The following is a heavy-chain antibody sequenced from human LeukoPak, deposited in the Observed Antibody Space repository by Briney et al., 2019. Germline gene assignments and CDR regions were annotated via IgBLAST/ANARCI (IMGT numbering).Heavy chain of an antibody. Sequence: SETLSLTCAVYGGSFSGYYWSWIRQPPGKGLEWIGEINHSGSTNYNPSLKSPVTISIDTSRTQFSLRVYSVTAADTAIYYCGRLIVEPAPMYYYYIDVWGKGTTVTVSS. V-gene: IGHV4-34*01. D-gene: IGHD2-2*01. CDR3: GRLIVEPAPMYYYYIDV. J-gene: IGHJ6*03. CDR2: INHSGST. CDR1: GGSFSGYY.